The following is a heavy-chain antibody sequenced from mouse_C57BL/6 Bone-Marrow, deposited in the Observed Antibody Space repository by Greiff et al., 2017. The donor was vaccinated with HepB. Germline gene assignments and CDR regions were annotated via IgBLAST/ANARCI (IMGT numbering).Heavy chain of an antibody. J-gene: IGHJ1*03. CDR3: ARMLITTRWYFDV. Sequence: VKLVESGAELVRPGASVKLSCKASGYTFTDYYINWVKQRPGQGLEWIARIYPGSGNTYYNEKFKGKATLTAEKSSSTAYMQLSSLTSEDSAVYFCARMLITTRWYFDVWGTGTTVTVSS. D-gene: IGHD1-1*01. V-gene: IGHV1-76*01. CDR2: IYPGSGNT. CDR1: GYTFTDYY.